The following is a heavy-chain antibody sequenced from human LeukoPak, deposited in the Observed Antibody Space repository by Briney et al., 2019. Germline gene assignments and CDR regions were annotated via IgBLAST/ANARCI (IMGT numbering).Heavy chain of an antibody. CDR3: AKGSSSWYSRGWFDP. D-gene: IGHD6-13*01. J-gene: IGHJ5*02. CDR2: ISGSGDST. V-gene: IGHV3-23*01. CDR1: GFTFSNYA. Sequence: GGSLRLSCAASGFTFSNYAMRWVRQAPGKGLEWVSGISGSGDSTYYADSVKGRFTISRDNSKNTLYLQMNSLRAEDTAVYYCAKGSSSWYSRGWFDPWGQGTLVTVSS.